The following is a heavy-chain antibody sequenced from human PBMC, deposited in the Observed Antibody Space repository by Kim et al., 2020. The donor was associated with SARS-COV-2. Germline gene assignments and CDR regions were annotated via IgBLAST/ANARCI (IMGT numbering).Heavy chain of an antibody. D-gene: IGHD6-19*01. Sequence: SETLSLTCSVSGGSISSYCWSWIRQPPGKGLEWIGYTHYSGSTNYNPSLKSRVTISVDTSKNQFSLKLSSVTAADTAVYYCARVPGAQYSSGWYSFYYYMDVWGKGTTVTVSS. CDR1: GGSISSYC. CDR3: ARVPGAQYSSGWYSFYYYMDV. V-gene: IGHV4-59*01. J-gene: IGHJ6*03. CDR2: THYSGST.